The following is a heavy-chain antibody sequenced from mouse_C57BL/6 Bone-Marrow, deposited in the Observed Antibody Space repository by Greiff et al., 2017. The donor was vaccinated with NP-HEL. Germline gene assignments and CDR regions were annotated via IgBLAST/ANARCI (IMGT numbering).Heavy chain of an antibody. CDR1: GFSLTSYG. V-gene: IGHV2-2*01. CDR3: ARKEGGYYPYYYAMDY. CDR2: IWSGGST. J-gene: IGHJ4*01. Sequence: VKLQESGPGLVQPSQSLSITCTVSGFSLTSYGVHWVRQSPGKGLEWLGVIWSGGSTDYNAAFISRLSISKDNSKSQVFFKMNSLQADDTAIYYCARKEGGYYPYYYAMDYWGQGTSVTVSS. D-gene: IGHD2-3*01.